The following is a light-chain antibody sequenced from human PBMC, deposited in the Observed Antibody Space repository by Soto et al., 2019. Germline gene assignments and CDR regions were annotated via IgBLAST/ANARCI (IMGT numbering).Light chain of an antibody. Sequence: DIKMTQSRSSLSASVGDKVTITCRASQSISSSLNWYQQKSGKAPNLLIYGVSRLQGGVPSRFSGSGSGTDFTLSISSLQPEDFATYYCQQSYTAPSITFGQGTRLEIK. V-gene: IGKV1-39*01. CDR2: GVS. CDR3: QQSYTAPSIT. CDR1: QSISSS. J-gene: IGKJ5*01.